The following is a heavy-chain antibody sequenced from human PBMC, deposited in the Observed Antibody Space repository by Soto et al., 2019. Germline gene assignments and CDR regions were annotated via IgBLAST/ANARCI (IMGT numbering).Heavy chain of an antibody. Sequence: SVKVSCKASGYTFIDYYIHWVRQAPVQGFEWMGRISPKSGGTNYAQKFQGRVTMTWDTSLNTAYMELNSLMSEDTAVYYCARPPGYISDWYYFDLWGQGTLVTVSS. J-gene: IGHJ4*02. D-gene: IGHD6-19*01. CDR2: ISPKSGGT. V-gene: IGHV1-2*02. CDR3: ARPPGYISDWYYFDL. CDR1: GYTFIDYY.